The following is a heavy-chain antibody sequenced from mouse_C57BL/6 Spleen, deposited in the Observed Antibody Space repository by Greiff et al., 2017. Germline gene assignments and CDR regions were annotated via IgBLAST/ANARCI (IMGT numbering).Heavy chain of an antibody. Sequence: EVKLVESGAELVKPGASVKLSCTASGFNIKDYYMHWVKQRTEQGLEWIGRIDPEDGETKYAPKFQGKATITADTSSNTAYLQLSSLTSEDTAVYYCALQLGRRGYFDYWGQGTTLTVSS. V-gene: IGHV14-2*01. CDR3: ALQLGRRGYFDY. D-gene: IGHD4-1*02. CDR2: IDPEDGET. CDR1: GFNIKDYY. J-gene: IGHJ2*01.